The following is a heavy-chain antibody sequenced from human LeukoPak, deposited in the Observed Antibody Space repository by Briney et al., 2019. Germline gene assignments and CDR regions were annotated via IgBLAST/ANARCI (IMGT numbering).Heavy chain of an antibody. CDR3: AKEGLPVAWPTWFGEVGHMDV. CDR1: GYTFTGYY. V-gene: IGHV1-2*02. CDR2: INPNSGGT. J-gene: IGHJ6*02. Sequence: ASVKVSCKASGYTFTGYYMHWVRQAPGQGLEWMGWINPNSGGTNYAQKFQGRVTMTRDTSISTAYMELSRLRSDDTAVYYCAKEGLPVAWPTWFGEVGHMDVWGQGTTVTVSS. D-gene: IGHD3-10*01.